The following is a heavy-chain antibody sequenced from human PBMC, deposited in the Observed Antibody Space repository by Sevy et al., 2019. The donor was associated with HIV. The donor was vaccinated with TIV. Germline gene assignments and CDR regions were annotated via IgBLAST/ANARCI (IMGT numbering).Heavy chain of an antibody. CDR2: MSSDGREI. D-gene: IGHD2-8*01. CDR1: GFTLSDYG. CDR3: VRQHVYHQFLLDR. V-gene: IGHV3-30*03. J-gene: IGHJ4*02. Sequence: GGSLRLSCAASGFTLSDYGMHCIRQAPGKGLEWMGYMSSDGREIFHADSVRGRFTVSSDYSKNTLFLQMSGLRPEDTAVYYCVRQHVYHQFLLDRWGQGTMVTVSS.